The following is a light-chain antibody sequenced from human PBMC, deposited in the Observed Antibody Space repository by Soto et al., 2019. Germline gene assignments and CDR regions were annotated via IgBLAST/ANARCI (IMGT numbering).Light chain of an antibody. CDR3: QQYGNFPRT. V-gene: IGKV3-20*01. J-gene: IGKJ1*01. Sequence: EIVLTQSPGTLSLSPGERATLSCRASQSVTSGDLAWYQQKPGQAPRLLMYGASRRITGVPDRFSGSGFGTDFTLTISRLQPEDFAVYYCQQYGNFPRTFGQGTKVEIK. CDR2: GAS. CDR1: QSVTSGD.